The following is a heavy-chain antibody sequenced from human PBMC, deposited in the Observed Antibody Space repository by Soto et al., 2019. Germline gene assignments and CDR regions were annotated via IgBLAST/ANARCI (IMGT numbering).Heavy chain of an antibody. CDR2: IYYSGST. CDR3: ARDSGPEINYDILTDYYMDV. CDR1: DVSISSGGYY. D-gene: IGHD3-9*01. Sequence: SLPLPLPCAVSDVSISSGGYYLSCIRQHPGKGLEWIGYIYYSGSTYYNPSLKSRVTISVDTSKNQFSLKLSSVTAADTAVYYCARDSGPEINYDILTDYYMDVWGKGTTVTVSS. V-gene: IGHV4-31*11. J-gene: IGHJ6*03.